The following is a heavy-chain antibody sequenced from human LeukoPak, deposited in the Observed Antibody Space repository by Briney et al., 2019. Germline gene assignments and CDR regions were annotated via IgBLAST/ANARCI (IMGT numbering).Heavy chain of an antibody. V-gene: IGHV3-48*03. Sequence: GSPRPSCAASGFTFSNYEMNWVRPAPGKGLEWDSYISSSGSTIYYADSVKGRFTISRDNAKNSLYLQMDSLRAEDTAVYYCARDSRPNSSSCRKDFDYWGQGTLVTVSS. D-gene: IGHD6-6*01. J-gene: IGHJ4*02. CDR3: ARDSRPNSSSCRKDFDY. CDR1: GFTFSNYE. CDR2: ISSSGSTI.